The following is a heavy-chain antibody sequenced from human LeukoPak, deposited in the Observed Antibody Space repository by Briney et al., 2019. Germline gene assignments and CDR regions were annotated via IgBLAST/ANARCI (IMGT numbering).Heavy chain of an antibody. CDR3: ARRVYCTSTSYFHYYYYMDV. D-gene: IGHD2-2*01. CDR2: INRSGGST. Sequence: GASVKVSCKASGYTFTSYYIHWVRQAPGQGLEWMGIINRSGGSTSYAQKFQGRVTMTSDTSTSTVYMELSSLRSEDTAVYYCARRVYCTSTSYFHYYYYMDVWGKGTTVTVSS. J-gene: IGHJ6*03. CDR1: GYTFTSYY. V-gene: IGHV1-46*03.